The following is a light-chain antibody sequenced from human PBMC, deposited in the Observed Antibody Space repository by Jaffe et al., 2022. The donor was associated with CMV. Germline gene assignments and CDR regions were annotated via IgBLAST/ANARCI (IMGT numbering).Light chain of an antibody. V-gene: IGKV1-5*03. CDR1: QSISNW. CDR3: QQKKDFPWT. J-gene: IGKJ1*01. Sequence: DIQMTQSPSTLSASVGDTVTITCRASQSISNWLAWHQQKPGKAPKLLIDNASTLQSGVPGRFSGSRSGAEFTLTINSLQPDDFATYYCQQKKDFPWTFGQGTKVEIK. CDR2: NAS.